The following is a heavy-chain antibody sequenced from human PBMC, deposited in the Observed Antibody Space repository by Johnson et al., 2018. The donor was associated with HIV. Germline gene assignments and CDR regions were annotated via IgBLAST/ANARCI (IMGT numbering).Heavy chain of an antibody. CDR1: GFTLSSYA. V-gene: IGHV3-NL1*01. CDR3: AKDRGEWELRREALDI. CDR2: IYSGGST. D-gene: IGHD1-26*01. Sequence: QVQLVESGGGVVQPGRSLRLSCTASGFTLSSYAIHWVRQAPGKGLEWVSVIYSGGSTYYADSVKGRFIISRDKSKNTLYVEMTNLRTEDTAVYFCAKDRGEWELRREALDIWGQGTMVTVSS. J-gene: IGHJ3*02.